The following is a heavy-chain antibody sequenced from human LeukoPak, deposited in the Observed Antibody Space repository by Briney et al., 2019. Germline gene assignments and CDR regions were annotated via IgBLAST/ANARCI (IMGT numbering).Heavy chain of an antibody. CDR1: GFTFSRYS. V-gene: IGHV3-48*01. J-gene: IGHJ4*02. CDR2: ISSSSSII. Sequence: PGGSLRLSCVASGFTFSRYSMSWVRQAPGKGLEWVSYISSSSSIIYYADSVKGRFTISRDYAKNSLYLQMNSLRAEDTAVYYCARVKSGTVAGDYWGQGTLVTVSS. CDR3: ARVKSGTVAGDY. D-gene: IGHD6-19*01.